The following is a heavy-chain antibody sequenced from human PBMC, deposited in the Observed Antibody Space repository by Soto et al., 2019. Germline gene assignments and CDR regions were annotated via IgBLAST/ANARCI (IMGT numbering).Heavy chain of an antibody. V-gene: IGHV4-30-4*01. D-gene: IGHD7-27*01. CDR3: ARGRYCLTGRCFPNWFDS. CDR1: GDSISNLDYF. J-gene: IGHJ5*01. CDR2: IYKSATT. Sequence: QVQLLESGPGLVKPSQTLSLTCSVSGDSISNLDYFWAWIRQPPGQALEYIGYIYKSATTYYIPSFESRVAIPVDTSKSQFSLNVTSVTAADTAVYFCARGRYCLTGRCFPNWFDSWGQGALVTVSS.